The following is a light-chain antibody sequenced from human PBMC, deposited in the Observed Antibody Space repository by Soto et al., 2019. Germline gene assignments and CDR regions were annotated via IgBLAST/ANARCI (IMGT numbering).Light chain of an antibody. CDR2: DVS. CDR3: SSYTTSNTRQIV. CDR1: SSDVGGYNY. Sequence: QSVLTQPASVSGSPGQSITISCTGTSSDVGGYNYASWYQQHPGKAPKFMIYDVSNRPSGVSNRFSGSKSGNTASLTISGLQAEDEADYYCSSYTTSNTRQIVFVTGTKVTV. J-gene: IGLJ1*01. V-gene: IGLV2-14*01.